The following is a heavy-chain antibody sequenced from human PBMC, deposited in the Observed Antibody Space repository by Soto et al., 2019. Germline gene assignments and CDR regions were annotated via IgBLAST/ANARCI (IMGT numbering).Heavy chain of an antibody. CDR1: GFTFSSYA. J-gene: IGHJ4*02. Sequence: VRLVESGGGLVQPGGSLRLSCAASGFTFSSYAMAWVRQAPGKGLEWVSNINSSGSATYHADSVKGRFTISRDNSKNTLYLQMNSLRADDTAVYYCGKTDCSSSSCYTVDNWGQGTLVTVSS. CDR2: INSSGSAT. V-gene: IGHV3-23*05. D-gene: IGHD2-2*02. CDR3: GKTDCSSSSCYTVDN.